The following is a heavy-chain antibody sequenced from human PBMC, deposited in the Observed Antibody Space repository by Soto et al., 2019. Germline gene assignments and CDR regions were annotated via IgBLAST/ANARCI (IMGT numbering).Heavy chain of an antibody. J-gene: IGHJ4*02. CDR3: ARGRPSIAALPHRPVPYYFDY. CDR2: INHSGST. V-gene: IGHV4-34*01. CDR1: GGSFRGYY. Sequence: SETLSLTCAVYGGSFRGYYWSWIRQPPGKGLEWIGEINHSGSTNYNPSLKSRVTISVDTSKNQFSLKLSSVTAADTAVYYCARGRPSIAALPHRPVPYYFDYWCQGTLVTVSS. D-gene: IGHD6-6*01.